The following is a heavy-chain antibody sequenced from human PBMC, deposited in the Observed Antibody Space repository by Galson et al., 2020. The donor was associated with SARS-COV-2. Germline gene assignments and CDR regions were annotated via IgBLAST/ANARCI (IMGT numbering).Heavy chain of an antibody. CDR1: GFTFSSYS. CDR2: ISSSSSYR. V-gene: IGHV3-21*01. D-gene: IGHD3-3*01. J-gene: IGHJ4*02. CDR3: ARGAHYYDFWSGLIFDY. Sequence: GESLKISCAASGFTFSSYSMNWVRQAPGKGLESVSSISSSSSYRYYADSAKGRFPISRDNAKNSLYLQMNSLRAEDTAVYYCARGAHYYDFWSGLIFDYWGQGTLVTVSS.